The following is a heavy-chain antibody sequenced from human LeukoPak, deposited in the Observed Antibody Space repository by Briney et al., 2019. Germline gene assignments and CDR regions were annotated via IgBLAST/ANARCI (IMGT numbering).Heavy chain of an antibody. CDR3: ARGPYYYDTTGPADY. D-gene: IGHD3-22*01. CDR2: IYSGGSA. J-gene: IGHJ4*02. CDR1: GFTVSSNY. V-gene: IGHV3-53*01. Sequence: GGSLRLSCAASGFTVSSNYMSWVRQAPGKGLEWVSVIYSGGSADYADSVKGRFTISRDNSKDTMYLQMNSLRAEDTAIYYCARGPYYYDTTGPADYWGQGTLVTVSS.